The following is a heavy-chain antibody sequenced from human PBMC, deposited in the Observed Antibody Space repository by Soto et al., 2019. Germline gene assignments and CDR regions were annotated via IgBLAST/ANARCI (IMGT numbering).Heavy chain of an antibody. D-gene: IGHD3-22*01. CDR1: GASISSGDYS. Sequence: SETLSLTCAVSGASISSGDYSWTWIRQPPGRGLEWIGYIYHSGNTYYNPSPKSRVTISVVRSKNQFFLDLNYVTAADTAVYYCARFGHSGGYFPSYFDSWGQGTLVTVSS. CDR3: ARFGHSGGYFPSYFDS. CDR2: IYHSGNT. J-gene: IGHJ4*02. V-gene: IGHV4-30-2*01.